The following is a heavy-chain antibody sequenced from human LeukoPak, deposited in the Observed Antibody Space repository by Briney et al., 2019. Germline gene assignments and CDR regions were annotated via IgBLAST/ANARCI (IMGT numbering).Heavy chain of an antibody. J-gene: IGHJ5*02. Sequence: ASVKLSCKASGYIFNTYAIHWVRQAPGQRLEWMGWIDTSNGNTKYSPKFQGRVTVTRDTSISTADMEVSSLRSDDTAVYYCARGIPRSYCTPIDCNPNWFDPWGQGTLVIVSS. V-gene: IGHV1-3*04. CDR1: GYIFNTYA. D-gene: IGHD2-8*01. CDR2: IDTSNGNT. CDR3: ARGIPRSYCTPIDCNPNWFDP.